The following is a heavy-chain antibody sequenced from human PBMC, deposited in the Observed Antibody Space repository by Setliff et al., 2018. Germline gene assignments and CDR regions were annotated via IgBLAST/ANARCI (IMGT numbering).Heavy chain of an antibody. CDR1: VYSISRDCH. CDR3: ARRETYYNFWSGYFDY. D-gene: IGHD3-3*01. J-gene: IGHJ4*02. CDR2: IYYSGST. Sequence: PSETLSLTCAVSVYSISRDCHWGWIRQPPGKGLEWIGSIYYSGSTYYNPSLKSRVTISVDTSKNQFSLKLSSVTAADTAVYYCARRETYYNFWSGYFDYWGQGTLVTVSS. V-gene: IGHV4-38-2*01.